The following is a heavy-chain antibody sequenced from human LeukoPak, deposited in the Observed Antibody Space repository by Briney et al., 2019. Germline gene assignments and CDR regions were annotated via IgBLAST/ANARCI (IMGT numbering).Heavy chain of an antibody. J-gene: IGHJ4*02. CDR3: TTIRSPAADMYYFDY. D-gene: IGHD2-2*01. CDR2: IYSGGST. CDR1: GFTVSSNY. V-gene: IGHV3-66*01. Sequence: GGSLRLSCAASGFTVSSNYMSWVRQAPGKGLEWVSVIYSGGSTYYADSVKGRFTISRDDSKNTLFLQMNSLKTEDTAVYYCTTIRSPAADMYYFDYWGQGTLVTVSS.